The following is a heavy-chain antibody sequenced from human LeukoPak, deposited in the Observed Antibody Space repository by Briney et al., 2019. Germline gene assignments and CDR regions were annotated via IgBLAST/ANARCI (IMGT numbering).Heavy chain of an antibody. Sequence: PGGSLRLSCAASGFTFSSYGMHWVRQAPGKGLEWVAFIRYDGSNKYYADSVKGRFTISRDNSKNTLYLQMNSLRAEDTAVYYCARRFCSSSSCPLTFDYWGQGTLVTVSS. CDR1: GFTFSSYG. CDR2: IRYDGSNK. J-gene: IGHJ4*02. D-gene: IGHD2-2*01. V-gene: IGHV3-30*02. CDR3: ARRFCSSSSCPLTFDY.